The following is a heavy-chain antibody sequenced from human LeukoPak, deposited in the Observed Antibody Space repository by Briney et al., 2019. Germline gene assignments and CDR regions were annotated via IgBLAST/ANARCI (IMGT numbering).Heavy chain of an antibody. CDR3: ARFRSPDAFDM. Sequence: SVPLSLPCTLSGRSQSSYYWNWMRRPPGKAVVWVGYIYYSESTNYNPSLKSRVTISLDTSKKQFSLKLSSVTAADTAVYYCARFRSPDAFDMWGQGTMVAVSS. CDR1: GRSQSSYY. J-gene: IGHJ3*02. V-gene: IGHV4-59*07. CDR2: IYYSEST.